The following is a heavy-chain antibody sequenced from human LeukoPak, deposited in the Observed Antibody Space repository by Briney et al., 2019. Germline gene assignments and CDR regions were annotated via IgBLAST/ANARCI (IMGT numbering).Heavy chain of an antibody. D-gene: IGHD2-15*01. Sequence: KFGESLKISCKGSGNTFTNCWIGWVRQMPGKGLEWMGIIYPGDSDTRYSPSFQGQVTISADKSINTAYLQWSSLKASDTAIYYCARLTRYCSGDSCYFDYWGQGTLVTVSS. CDR3: ARLTRYCSGDSCYFDY. CDR1: GNTFTNCW. CDR2: IYPGDSDT. J-gene: IGHJ4*02. V-gene: IGHV5-51*01.